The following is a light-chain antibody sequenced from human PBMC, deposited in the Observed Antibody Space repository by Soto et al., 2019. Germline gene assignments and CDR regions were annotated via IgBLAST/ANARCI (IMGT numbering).Light chain of an antibody. V-gene: IGKV3-15*01. CDR3: QQYDHWPLT. Sequence: VMTQSPATLAVSPGERGTLSCRASQSVRSHLAWYQQKPGQAPRLLIYDASIRATGIPAKFSGSGSGTNFTLSVSSLQSEDFAIYYCQQYDHWPLTFGQGTKVDIK. CDR2: DAS. CDR1: QSVRSH. J-gene: IGKJ1*01.